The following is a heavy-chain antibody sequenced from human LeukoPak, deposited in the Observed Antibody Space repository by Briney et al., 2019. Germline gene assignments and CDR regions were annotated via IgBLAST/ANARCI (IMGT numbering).Heavy chain of an antibody. V-gene: IGHV1-8*03. CDR1: GYTFTSYD. D-gene: IGHD4-11*01. CDR3: ARGPLPSSNYGYYYYSMDV. Sequence: ASVKVSCKASGYTFTSYDINWVRQAAGQGLEWMGWMNPNSGNTGYAQKFQGRVTITRNTSISTAYMELSSLRYKDTAVSYCARGPLPSSNYGYYYYSMDVWGKGTTVTVSS. CDR2: MNPNSGNT. J-gene: IGHJ6*03.